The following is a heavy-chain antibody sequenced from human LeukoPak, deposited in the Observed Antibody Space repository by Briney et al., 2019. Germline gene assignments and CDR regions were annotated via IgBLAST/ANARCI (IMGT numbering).Heavy chain of an antibody. CDR1: GITLSSYA. J-gene: IGHJ4*02. CDR3: ARDSTYYYDSGSSGPHYFDN. D-gene: IGHD3-10*01. Sequence: GGSLRLSCAASGITLSSYAMHWVRQAPGKGLEWVSLISSGGADEYYADSVKGRFTISRDNSKNTLYLQLNSLRGEDTAVYYCARDSTYYYDSGSSGPHYFDNWGQGTLVTVSS. CDR2: ISSGGADE. V-gene: IGHV3-30*01.